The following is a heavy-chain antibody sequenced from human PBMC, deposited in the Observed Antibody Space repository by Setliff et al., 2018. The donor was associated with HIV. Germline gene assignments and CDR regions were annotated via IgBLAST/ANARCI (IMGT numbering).Heavy chain of an antibody. D-gene: IGHD4-17*01. Sequence: SVQVSCKASGGTFSSYGVNWVRQAPGQGLEWMGGIFPFFGSANYAQKFQGRVTITADVSTSTIYMELSSLTSEDTAVYYCARGADGDYRYYMDVWGRGTTVTVS. CDR1: GGTFSSYG. CDR3: ARGADGDYRYYMDV. V-gene: IGHV1-69*13. CDR2: IFPFFGSA. J-gene: IGHJ6*03.